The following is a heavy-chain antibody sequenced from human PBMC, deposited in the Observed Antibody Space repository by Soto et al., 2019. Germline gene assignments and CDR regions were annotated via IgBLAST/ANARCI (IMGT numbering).Heavy chain of an antibody. J-gene: IGHJ5*02. CDR1: GYSFTSYW. Sequence: HGESLKISCKGSGYSFTSYWIGWVRQMPGKGLEWMGIVYPGDSDTRYSPSFQGQVTISADKSISTAYLQWSSLKASDTAMYYCARVVTLGYCISTSCYEYWFDPWGQGTLVTVSS. CDR3: ARVVTLGYCISTSCYEYWFDP. CDR2: VYPGDSDT. D-gene: IGHD2-2*01. V-gene: IGHV5-51*01.